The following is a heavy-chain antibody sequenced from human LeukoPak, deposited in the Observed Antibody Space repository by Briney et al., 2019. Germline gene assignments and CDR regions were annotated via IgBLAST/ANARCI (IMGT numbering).Heavy chain of an antibody. CDR1: GFTFSTYE. Sequence: SAGSLTLSCAASGFTFSTYEMNWVRQAPGKGLEWVAHVDSASTTQYADSVKGRFTISRDNAKNSMCLQMDSLRAEDTAVYYCARRRPYPLRDLDYWGQGTLVTVSS. D-gene: IGHD4-17*01. CDR2: VDSASTT. J-gene: IGHJ4*02. CDR3: ARRRPYPLRDLDY. V-gene: IGHV3-48*03.